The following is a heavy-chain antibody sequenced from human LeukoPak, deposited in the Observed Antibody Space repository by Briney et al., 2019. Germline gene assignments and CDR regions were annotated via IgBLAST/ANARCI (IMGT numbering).Heavy chain of an antibody. CDR3: AKERYGDFDY. CDR1: GFTFSNDA. D-gene: IGHD4-17*01. CDR2: ISGSGGST. Sequence: PGGSLRLSCAASGFTFSNDAMNWVRQAPGKGLEWVSTISGSGGSTYFADSVEGRFTISRDNSKNTLYLQMNSLRAEDTAVYYCAKERYGDFDYWGQGTLVTVSS. J-gene: IGHJ4*02. V-gene: IGHV3-23*01.